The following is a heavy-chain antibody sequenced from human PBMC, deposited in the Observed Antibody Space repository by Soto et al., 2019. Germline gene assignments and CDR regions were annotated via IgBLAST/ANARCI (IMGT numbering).Heavy chain of an antibody. J-gene: IGHJ4*02. Sequence: NPSETLSLTCAVSGYSISSGYYWGWIRQPPGKGLEWIGSIYHSGSTYYNPSLKSRVTISVDTSKNQFSLKLSSVTAADTAVYYCARRGDSSSSIDYWGQGTQVTVSS. CDR1: GYSISSGYY. CDR3: ARRGDSSSSIDY. D-gene: IGHD6-6*01. CDR2: IYHSGST. V-gene: IGHV4-38-2*01.